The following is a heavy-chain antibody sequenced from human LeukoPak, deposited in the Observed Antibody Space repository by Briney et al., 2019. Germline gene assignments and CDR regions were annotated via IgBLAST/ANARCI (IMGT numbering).Heavy chain of an antibody. CDR3: ARASQRFYYDSSGYYDY. J-gene: IGHJ4*02. CDR2: IYSGGST. Sequence: PGGSLRLSCAASGFTVSSNYMSWVRQAPGKGLEWVSVIYSGGSTYYADSVKGRFTIPRDNSKNTLYLQMNNLRAEDTAVYYCARASQRFYYDSSGYYDYWGQGTLVTVSS. V-gene: IGHV3-53*01. CDR1: GFTVSSNY. D-gene: IGHD3-22*01.